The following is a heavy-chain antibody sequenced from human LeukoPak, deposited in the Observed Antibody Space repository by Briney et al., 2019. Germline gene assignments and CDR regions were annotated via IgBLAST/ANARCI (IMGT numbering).Heavy chain of an antibody. D-gene: IGHD3-22*01. J-gene: IGHJ4*02. CDR1: EFTFSSYS. V-gene: IGHV3-48*01. CDR2: ITNSGNSK. CDR3: ARDGLYDSSGYYCDY. Sequence: GSLRPSCAASEFTFSSYSMNWVRQAPGKGLEWVSYITNSGNSKSYADSVKGRFTISRDNTKNSLYLQMNGLRAEDTAVYYCARDGLYDSSGYYCDYWGQGTLVTVSS.